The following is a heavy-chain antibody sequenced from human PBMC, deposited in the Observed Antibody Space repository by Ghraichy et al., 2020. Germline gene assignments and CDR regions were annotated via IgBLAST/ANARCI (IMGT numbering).Heavy chain of an antibody. CDR3: ARAPSFEQWRYCSGGSCLLYYFDY. Sequence: SVKVSCKASGGTFSSYAISWVRQAPGQGLEWMGGIIPIFGTANYAQKFQGRVTITADESTSTAYMELSSLRSEDTAVYYCARAPSFEQWRYCSGGSCLLYYFDYWGQGTLVTVSS. CDR2: IIPIFGTA. CDR1: GGTFSSYA. V-gene: IGHV1-69*13. J-gene: IGHJ4*02. D-gene: IGHD2-15*01.